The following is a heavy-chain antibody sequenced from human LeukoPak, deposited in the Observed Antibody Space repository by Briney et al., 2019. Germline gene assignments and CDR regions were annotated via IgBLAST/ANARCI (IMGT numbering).Heavy chain of an antibody. Sequence: GESLKISCKGSGYSFTSYWIGWVRQMPGKGLEWMGILYPGDSDTRYSPSFQGQVTISADKSISTAYLQWSSLKASDTAMYYCARPYSSGWSRSDAFDIWGQGTMVTVSS. V-gene: IGHV5-51*01. CDR1: GYSFTSYW. D-gene: IGHD6-19*01. J-gene: IGHJ3*02. CDR3: ARPYSSGWSRSDAFDI. CDR2: LYPGDSDT.